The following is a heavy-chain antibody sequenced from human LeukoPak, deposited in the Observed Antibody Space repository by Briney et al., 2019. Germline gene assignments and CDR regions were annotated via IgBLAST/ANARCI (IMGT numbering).Heavy chain of an antibody. CDR2: IAFGSGKT. D-gene: IGHD3-22*01. CDR3: AADPYYYDSSGYYYAGFDP. CDR1: GFTFSTTA. V-gene: IGHV1-58*02. Sequence: SVKVSCKASGFTFSTTAMQWVRQARGQRLEWIGWIAFGSGKTKYAQKFQERVTITRDMSTSTAYMELSSLRSEDTAVYYCAADPYYYDSSGYYYAGFDPWGQGTLVTVSS. J-gene: IGHJ5*02.